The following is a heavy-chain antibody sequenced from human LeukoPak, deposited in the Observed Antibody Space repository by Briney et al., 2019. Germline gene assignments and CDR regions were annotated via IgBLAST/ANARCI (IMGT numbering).Heavy chain of an antibody. J-gene: IGHJ6*03. CDR1: GGSLSSYY. CDR2: IYSSGST. CDR3: ARLAGYQLLMGGFYYMDV. V-gene: IGHV4-4*09. D-gene: IGHD2-2*01. Sequence: SETLSLTCTVSGGSLSSYYWNWIRQPPGKGLECIGYIYSSGSTNYNPSLKSRLTMSLDTSKNQFSLKLSSVTAADTAVYYCARLAGYQLLMGGFYYMDVWGKGTTVTVSS.